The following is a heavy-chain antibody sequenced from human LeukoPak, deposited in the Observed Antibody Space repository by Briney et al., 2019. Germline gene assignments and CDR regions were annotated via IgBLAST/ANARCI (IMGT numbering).Heavy chain of an antibody. CDR3: AKGGGVSLRQYNWFDP. CDR1: GFTFSSYA. Sequence: GGSLRLSCAASGFTFSSYAMSWVRQAPGKGLEWVSAISGSGGSTNYADSVKGRFTISRDNFKNTLYLQMNSLRAEDTAVYYCAKGGGVSLRQYNWFDPWGQGTLVTVSS. D-gene: IGHD2-15*01. J-gene: IGHJ5*02. V-gene: IGHV3-23*01. CDR2: ISGSGGST.